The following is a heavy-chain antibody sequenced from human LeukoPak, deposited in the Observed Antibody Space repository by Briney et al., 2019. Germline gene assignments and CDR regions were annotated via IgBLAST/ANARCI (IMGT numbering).Heavy chain of an antibody. J-gene: IGHJ4*02. CDR2: INGDGSST. Sequence: PGGSLRLSCAASGFTFTTYWMHWVRHAPGKGLVWVSRINGDGSSTAYADSVKGRFTISRDNADNTVYLQMNSLGVEDTAVYYCARRTVAGSYDYWGQGALVTVSS. D-gene: IGHD6-19*01. CDR1: GFTFTTYW. V-gene: IGHV3-74*01. CDR3: ARRTVAGSYDY.